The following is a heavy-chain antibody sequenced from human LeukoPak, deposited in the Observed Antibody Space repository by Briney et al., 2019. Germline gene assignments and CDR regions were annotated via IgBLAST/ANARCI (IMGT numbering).Heavy chain of an antibody. J-gene: IGHJ4*02. Sequence: ASVKVSCKVSRYTVTEFSMHWVRQAPGKGLEWVGGFDPEVGKTIYAQKFQGRVTLTEDTSTDTAYMQLRSLTFEDTAVYYCATLGPTMGERLEGGGFDCWGQGTLVTVSS. CDR2: FDPEVGKT. D-gene: IGHD3-16*01. CDR1: RYTVTEFS. V-gene: IGHV1-24*01. CDR3: ATLGPTMGERLEGGGFDC.